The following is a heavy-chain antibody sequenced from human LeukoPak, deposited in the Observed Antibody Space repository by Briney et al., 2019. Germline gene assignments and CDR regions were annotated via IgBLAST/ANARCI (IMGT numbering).Heavy chain of an antibody. Sequence: GASVKVSCKASGYTFTSYDINWVRQAAGQGLEWMGWMNPNRGNTVYAQKFKGRVTMTRNTSISTAYMDLSSLRSEDPAVYYCARGSYYYYSSGYSYWFDPWGQGTLVTVSS. D-gene: IGHD3-22*01. V-gene: IGHV1-8*01. CDR1: GYTFTSYD. CDR3: ARGSYYYYSSGYSYWFDP. J-gene: IGHJ5*02. CDR2: MNPNRGNT.